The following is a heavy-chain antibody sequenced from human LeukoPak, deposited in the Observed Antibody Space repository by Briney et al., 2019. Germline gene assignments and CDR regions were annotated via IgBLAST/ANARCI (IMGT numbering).Heavy chain of an antibody. V-gene: IGHV3-74*01. J-gene: IGHJ6*02. Sequence: GGSLRLSCEASGFTFSTYWMHWVRQAPGKGLVWVSRINGDGSSSTYADSVKGRFTISRDNAKNTLYLQMNSLRTEDTAVYYCTRNPGMDVWGQGTTVTVSS. CDR2: INGDGSSS. CDR1: GFTFSTYW. CDR3: TRNPGMDV.